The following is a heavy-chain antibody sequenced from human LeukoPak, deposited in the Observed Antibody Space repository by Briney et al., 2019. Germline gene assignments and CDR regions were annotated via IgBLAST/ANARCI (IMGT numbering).Heavy chain of an antibody. CDR3: AKGGVMAAAGIDY. CDR2: INSDGSST. J-gene: IGHJ4*02. V-gene: IGHV3-74*01. CDR1: GFTFSSYW. D-gene: IGHD6-13*01. Sequence: GGSLRLSCAASGFTFSSYWMHWVRQAPGKGLVWVSRINSDGSSTSYADSVKGRFTISRDNSKNTLYLQMNSLRAEDTAVYYCAKGGVMAAAGIDYWGQGTLVTVSS.